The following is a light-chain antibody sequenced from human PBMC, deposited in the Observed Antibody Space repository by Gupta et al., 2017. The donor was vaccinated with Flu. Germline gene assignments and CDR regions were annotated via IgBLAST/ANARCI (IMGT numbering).Light chain of an antibody. Sequence: SPATLSLSPGDRAILSCRDSQSVRGYLAWYQQKPGQAPRLIIYDTCNRATGIPARFSGSGSGTDYTLTSTSREPEDFAVYCCQQRSDWLSFGGGTKVEIK. CDR1: QSVRGY. CDR3: QQRSDWLS. CDR2: DTC. V-gene: IGKV3-11*01. J-gene: IGKJ4*01.